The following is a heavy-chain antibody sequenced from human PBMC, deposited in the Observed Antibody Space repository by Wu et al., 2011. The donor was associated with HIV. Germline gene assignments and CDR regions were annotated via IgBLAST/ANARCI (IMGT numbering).Heavy chain of an antibody. D-gene: IGHD2-15*01. CDR3: ARAPGGHCRGGTCQIPHWYFEL. J-gene: IGHJ2*01. Sequence: QVQLVQSGAEVKEDLGPQSKISSQASGYTFTDHYMHWVRQVRGQGLEWMGIINPTDGNTKYEQRFEGRVTMTRDTPTNTVYMELSSLRFEDTAVYFCARAPGGHCRGGTCQIPHWYFELWGRGTLVTVAA. CDR2: INPTDGNT. V-gene: IGHV1-46*01. CDR1: GYTFTDHY.